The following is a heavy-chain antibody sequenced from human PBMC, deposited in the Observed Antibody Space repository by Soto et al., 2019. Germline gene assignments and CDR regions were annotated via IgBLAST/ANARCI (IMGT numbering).Heavy chain of an antibody. CDR3: ATREWKFERYYYYYMDV. V-gene: IGHV1-69*02. J-gene: IGHJ6*03. D-gene: IGHD3-3*01. Sequence: SVKVSCKASGDTFSNHTISWVRQAPGQGLEWMGRIIPILGVANYAQKFQGRVTITADKSTDTAYMELSSLRSADTAVYYCATREWKFERYYYYYMDVWGKGTTVTVSS. CDR1: GDTFSNHT. CDR2: IIPILGVA.